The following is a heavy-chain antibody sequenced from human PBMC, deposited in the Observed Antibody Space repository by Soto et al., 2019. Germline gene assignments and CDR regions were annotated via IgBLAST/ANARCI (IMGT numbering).Heavy chain of an antibody. CDR3: AHRSEVGFEELLYQPFNY. CDR1: GFSLNTPEFG. Sequence: QITLKASGPTLVKPTQTLTLTCTFSGFSLNTPEFGVGCIRQPPGQALDWLALLYWDDYKYYSPALNSRRSITMYTSKNQVVLTMPNMDPVDTATYYCAHRSEVGFEELLYQPFNYRGQGALVTVSS. J-gene: IGHJ4*02. D-gene: IGHD3-3*01. CDR2: LYWDDYK. V-gene: IGHV2-5*02.